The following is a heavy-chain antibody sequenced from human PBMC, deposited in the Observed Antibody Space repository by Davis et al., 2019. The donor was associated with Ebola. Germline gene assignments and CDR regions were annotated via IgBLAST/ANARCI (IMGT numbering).Heavy chain of an antibody. Sequence: PGGSLRLSCAASGFTFSTYWMHWVRQAPGKGLVWVSRINSDGSSTSYADSVKGRFTISRDNAKNTLYLQMNSLGAEDTAVYYCARGGLVLWFDPWGQGTLVTVSS. D-gene: IGHD3/OR15-3a*01. CDR2: INSDGSST. V-gene: IGHV3-74*01. J-gene: IGHJ5*02. CDR1: GFTFSTYW. CDR3: ARGGLVLWFDP.